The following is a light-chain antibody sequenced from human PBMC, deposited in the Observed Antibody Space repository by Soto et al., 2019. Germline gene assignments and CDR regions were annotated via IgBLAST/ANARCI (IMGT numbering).Light chain of an antibody. CDR3: QQANRFPST. V-gene: IGKV1D-12*01. CDR1: PGISSW. J-gene: IGKJ5*01. Sequence: DIQMTQSPSSVSASVGDRVTITCRASPGISSWLAWYQQKPGKAPNLLIYAASSLQSVVPSRFSGRGSVTDFTSTISSLQTEDCATYYYQQANRFPSTFGQGTRLVIK. CDR2: AAS.